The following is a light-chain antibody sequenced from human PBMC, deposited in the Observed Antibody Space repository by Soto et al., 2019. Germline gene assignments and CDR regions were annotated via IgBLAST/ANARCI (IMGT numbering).Light chain of an antibody. J-gene: IGLJ3*02. CDR3: SSYTTTDTLWV. CDR1: SSDIGAYNY. CDR2: DVS. Sequence: QPVLTQPASVSGSPGQSITISCTGTSSDIGAYNYVSWYQQHPGKAPKLIISDVSDRPSGVSNRFSGSKSGNTASLTISGLQAEDEADYFCSSYTTTDTLWVFGGGTKVTVL. V-gene: IGLV2-14*03.